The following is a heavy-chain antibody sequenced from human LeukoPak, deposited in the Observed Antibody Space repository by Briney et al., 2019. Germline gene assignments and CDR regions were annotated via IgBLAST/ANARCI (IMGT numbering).Heavy chain of an antibody. CDR1: GFTFSSYE. V-gene: IGHV3-48*03. Sequence: GGSRRLSWAASGFTFSSYEMNWVRQAPGKGREWVSYISSSGSTIYYADSVKGRFTISRDNAKNSLYLQMNSLRAEDTAVYYCARWSESIAVAGIRVAFDYWGQGTLVTVSS. CDR3: ARWSESIAVAGIRVAFDY. D-gene: IGHD6-19*01. CDR2: ISSSGSTI. J-gene: IGHJ4*02.